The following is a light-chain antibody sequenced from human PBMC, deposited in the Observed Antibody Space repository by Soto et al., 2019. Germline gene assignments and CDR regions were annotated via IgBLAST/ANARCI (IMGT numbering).Light chain of an antibody. Sequence: EIVLTQSPGTLSLSPGERDTLSCRASQSVASSHLAWYQQKPGRAPRLLIYDAFNRATGIPDRFSGSGSGTDFTLTISRLEPEDFAVYYCQQYGGSATFSQGTKV. J-gene: IGKJ1*01. CDR3: QQYGGSAT. CDR1: QSVASSH. CDR2: DAF. V-gene: IGKV3-20*01.